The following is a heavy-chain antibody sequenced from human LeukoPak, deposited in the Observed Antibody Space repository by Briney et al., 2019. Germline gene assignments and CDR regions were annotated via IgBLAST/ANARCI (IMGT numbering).Heavy chain of an antibody. D-gene: IGHD1-26*01. CDR1: GFTFSSYG. CDR3: AKAQRGSSYAFDI. CDR2: IRYDGSNK. Sequence: GGSLRLSCAASGFTFSSYGMHWVRQAPGKGLEWVAFIRYDGSNKYYADSVKRRFTISRDNSKNTLYLQMNSLRAEDTAVYYCAKAQRGSSYAFDIWGQGTMVTVSS. V-gene: IGHV3-30*02. J-gene: IGHJ3*02.